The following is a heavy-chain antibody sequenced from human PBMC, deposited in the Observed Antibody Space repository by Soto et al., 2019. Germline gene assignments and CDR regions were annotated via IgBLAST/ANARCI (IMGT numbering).Heavy chain of an antibody. CDR1: GYTFTSYD. J-gene: IGHJ6*03. CDR3: ARVSIAARLYYYMDV. V-gene: IGHV1-8*01. D-gene: IGHD6-6*01. CDR2: MNPNSGNT. Sequence: ASVKVSCKASGYTFTSYDINWVRQATGQGLEWMGWMNPNSGNTGYAQKFQGRVTMTRNTSISTAYMELSSLRSEGTAVYYCARVSIAARLYYYMDVWGKRTTVTVSS.